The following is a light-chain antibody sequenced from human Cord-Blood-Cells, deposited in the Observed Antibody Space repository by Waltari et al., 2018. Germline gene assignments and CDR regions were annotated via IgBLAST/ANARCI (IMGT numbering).Light chain of an antibody. CDR2: DVS. Sequence: QPALTQPASVSGSPGQSITISCTGTSSDVGGYNYVSWYQQHPGKAPKLMIYDVSNRPSGVSNLFSGSKSGNTASLTISGLQAEDEADYYCSSYTSSSVVFGGGTKLTVL. CDR1: SSDVGGYNY. CDR3: SSYTSSSVV. V-gene: IGLV2-14*01. J-gene: IGLJ2*01.